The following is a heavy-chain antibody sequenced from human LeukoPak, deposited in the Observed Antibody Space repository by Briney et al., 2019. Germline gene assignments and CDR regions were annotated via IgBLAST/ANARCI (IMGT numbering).Heavy chain of an antibody. CDR2: ISAYNGNT. CDR3: ARADYGDYGGGDY. V-gene: IGHV1-18*01. Sequence: ASVKVSCKASGYTFTSCGISWVRQAPGQGLEWMGWISAYNGNTNYAQKLQGRVTMTRNTSISTAYMELSSLRSEDTAVYYCARADYGDYGGGDYWGQGTLVTVSS. D-gene: IGHD4-17*01. CDR1: GYTFTSCG. J-gene: IGHJ4*02.